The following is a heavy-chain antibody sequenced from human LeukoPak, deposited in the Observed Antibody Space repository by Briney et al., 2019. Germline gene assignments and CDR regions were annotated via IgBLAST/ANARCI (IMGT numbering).Heavy chain of an antibody. V-gene: IGHV1-69*13. CDR1: GGTFSSYA. CDR2: IIPIFGTA. CDR3: ARGGVVVPAARAYGMDV. J-gene: IGHJ6*02. D-gene: IGHD2-2*01. Sequence: SVKVPCKASGGTFSSYAISWVRQAPGQGLEWMGGIIPIFGTANYAQKFQGRVTITADESTSTAYMELSSLRSEDTAVYYCARGGVVVPAARAYGMDVWGQGTTVTVSS.